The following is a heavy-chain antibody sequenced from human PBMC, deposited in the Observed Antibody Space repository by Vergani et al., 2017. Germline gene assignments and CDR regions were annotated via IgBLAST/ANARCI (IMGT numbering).Heavy chain of an antibody. CDR1: GFTFSSYA. V-gene: IGHV3-30*04. Sequence: QVQLVESGGGVVQPGRSLRLSCAASGFTFSSYAMHWVRQAPGKGLEWVAVISYDGSNKYYADSVKGRFTISRDNSKNTLYLQMNSLRAEDTAVYYCAKDEGGIAAAPDYWGQGTLVTVSS. CDR3: AKDEGGIAAAPDY. CDR2: ISYDGSNK. J-gene: IGHJ4*02. D-gene: IGHD6-13*01.